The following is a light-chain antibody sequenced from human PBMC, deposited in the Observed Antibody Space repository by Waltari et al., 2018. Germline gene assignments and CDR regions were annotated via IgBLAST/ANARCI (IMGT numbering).Light chain of an antibody. CDR2: KDN. CDR3: QSADGYSDV. J-gene: IGLJ6*01. V-gene: IGLV6-57*02. CDR1: SGSIDSKF. Sequence: VFTQPHSVSGSPGQTVTISCTSSSGSIDSKFVQWYQQRPDSAPITVIYKDNQRPSGVPDRFSGSIDISSNSASLTISGLKSEDEADYYCQSADGYSDVFGSGTKLTVL.